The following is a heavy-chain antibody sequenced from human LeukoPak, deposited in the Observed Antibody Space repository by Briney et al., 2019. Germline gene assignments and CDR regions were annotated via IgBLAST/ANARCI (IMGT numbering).Heavy chain of an antibody. Sequence: SETLSLTCTVSGASISSGDYYWSWIRQPPGKGLEWIGYIYYSGSTYHNPSLESRVIISIDTSKNQFSLKLSSVTAADTAVYYCARGERRGAFDIWGQGTMVAVSS. D-gene: IGHD1-26*01. CDR2: IYYSGST. J-gene: IGHJ3*02. CDR1: GASISSGDYY. V-gene: IGHV4-30-4*08. CDR3: ARGERRGAFDI.